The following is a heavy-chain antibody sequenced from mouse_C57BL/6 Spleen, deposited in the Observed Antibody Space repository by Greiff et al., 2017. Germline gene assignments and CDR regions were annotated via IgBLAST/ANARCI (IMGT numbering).Heavy chain of an antibody. J-gene: IGHJ4*01. CDR3: ASDYGSSYYAMDY. CDR2: IYPGSGST. D-gene: IGHD1-1*01. CDR1: GYTFTSYW. V-gene: IGHV1-55*01. Sequence: QVQLQQPGAELVKPGASVKMSCKASGYTFTSYWITWVKQRPGQGLEWIGDIYPGSGSTNYNEKFKSKATLTVDTSSSTAYMQLSSLTSDDSAVYYCASDYGSSYYAMDYWGQGTSVTVSS.